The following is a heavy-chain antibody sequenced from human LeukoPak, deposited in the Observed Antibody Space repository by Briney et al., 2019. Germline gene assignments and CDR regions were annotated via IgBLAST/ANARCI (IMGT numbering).Heavy chain of an antibody. V-gene: IGHV1-8*03. Sequence: ASVKVSCKASGYTFTSYDINWVRQATGQGLEWMGWMNPNSGNTGYAQKFQGRVTITRNTSISTAYMELSSLRSEGTAVYYCARAYDFWSGYSALYYFDYWGQGTLVTVSS. D-gene: IGHD3-3*01. CDR3: ARAYDFWSGYSALYYFDY. CDR2: MNPNSGNT. CDR1: GYTFTSYD. J-gene: IGHJ4*02.